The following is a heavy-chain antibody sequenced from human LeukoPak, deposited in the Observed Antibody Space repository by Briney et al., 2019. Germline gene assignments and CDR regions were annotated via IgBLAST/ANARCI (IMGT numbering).Heavy chain of an antibody. CDR1: GGSISSGSYC. J-gene: IGHJ4*02. V-gene: IGHV4-61*09. CDR3: ARHNYGGNWWEAPGGYYFDY. Sequence: SETLSLTCTVSGGSISSGSYCWSWIRQPAGKGLEWIGHIHTSGNTNYNPSLKSRVTISVDTSKNQFSLKLSSVTAADTAVYYCARHNYGGNWWEAPGGYYFDYWGQGTLVTVSS. CDR2: IHTSGNT. D-gene: IGHD4-23*01.